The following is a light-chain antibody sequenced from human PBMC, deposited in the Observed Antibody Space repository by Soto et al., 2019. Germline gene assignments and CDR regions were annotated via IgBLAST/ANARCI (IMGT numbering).Light chain of an antibody. J-gene: IGKJ2*01. V-gene: IGKV3-15*01. CDR3: QQYGNFPYT. CDR1: QGVSRK. CDR2: GAS. Sequence: DIVMTQSPATLSVAPGERVTFSCRASQGVSRKLAWYQHKPGQAPRLLISGASTGATGIPARFSGSGSGTEFTLTISSLQSEDCAIYYCQQYGNFPYTFGPGTKVDIK.